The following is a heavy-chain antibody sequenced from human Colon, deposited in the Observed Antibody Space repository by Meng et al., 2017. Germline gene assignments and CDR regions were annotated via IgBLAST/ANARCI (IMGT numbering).Heavy chain of an antibody. CDR3: ARESIAVAGIPIDY. V-gene: IGHV3-20*04. Sequence: GESLKISCAASGFTFDDYGMSWVRQAPGKGLEWVSGINWNGGSTGYADSVKGRFTISRDNAKNSLYLQMNSLRAEDTALYYCARESIAVAGIPIDYWGQGTLVTVSS. D-gene: IGHD6-19*01. CDR1: GFTFDDYG. J-gene: IGHJ4*02. CDR2: INWNGGST.